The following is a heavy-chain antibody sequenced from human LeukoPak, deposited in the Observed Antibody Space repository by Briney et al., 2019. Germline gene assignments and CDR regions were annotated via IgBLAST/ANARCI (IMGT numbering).Heavy chain of an antibody. V-gene: IGHV3-30*18. J-gene: IGHJ4*02. D-gene: IGHD3-9*01. CDR2: ISYDGSNK. CDR3: AKGRVLRYFDWLLCD. CDR1: GFTFSSYG. Sequence: GGSLRLSCAASGFTFSSYGMHWVRQAPGKGLEWVAVISYDGSNKYYADSVKGRLTISRDNSKNTLYLQMNSLRAEDTAVYYCAKGRVLRYFDWLLCDWGQGTLVTVSS.